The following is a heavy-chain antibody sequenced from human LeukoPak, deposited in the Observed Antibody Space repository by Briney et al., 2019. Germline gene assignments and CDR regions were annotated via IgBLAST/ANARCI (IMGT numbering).Heavy chain of an antibody. CDR3: TRRHSSSSDY. V-gene: IGHV3-73*01. CDR2: IRSKANSYAT. D-gene: IGHD6-6*01. J-gene: IGHJ4*02. Sequence: AGGSLRLSCAASGFTFSGSAMHWARQASGKGPEWVGRIRSKANSYATAYAASVKGRFTISRDDSKNTAYLQMNSLKTEGTAVYYCTRRHSSSSDYWGQGTLVTVSS. CDR1: GFTFSGSA.